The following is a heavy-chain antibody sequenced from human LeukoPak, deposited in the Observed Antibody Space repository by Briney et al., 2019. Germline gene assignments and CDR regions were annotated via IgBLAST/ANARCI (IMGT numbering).Heavy chain of an antibody. D-gene: IGHD3-22*01. V-gene: IGHV3-23*01. CDR3: AKLCVDSSGYYYVQDAFDI. Sequence: GGSLRLSCAVSGFTFRNYGMSWVRQAPGKGLEWVSVVSDSGSSAYYTDSVKGRFTISRDNSKNTLYLQMNSLRAEDTAVYYCAKLCVDSSGYYYVQDAFDIWGQGTMVTVSS. J-gene: IGHJ3*02. CDR1: GFTFRNYG. CDR2: VSDSGSSA.